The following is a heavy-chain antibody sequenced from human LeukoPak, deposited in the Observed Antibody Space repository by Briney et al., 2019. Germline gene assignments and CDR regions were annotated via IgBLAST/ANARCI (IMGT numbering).Heavy chain of an antibody. J-gene: IGHJ4*02. Sequence: SGGSLRLSCAASGFTFSSYAMSWVRQAPGKGLEWVSAISGSGGSTYYADSVKGQFTVSRDNSKNTLYLQMNSLRAEDTAVYYCAKDRPINYDILTGPGGYWGQGTLVTVSS. CDR1: GFTFSSYA. CDR2: ISGSGGST. V-gene: IGHV3-23*01. D-gene: IGHD3-9*01. CDR3: AKDRPINYDILTGPGGY.